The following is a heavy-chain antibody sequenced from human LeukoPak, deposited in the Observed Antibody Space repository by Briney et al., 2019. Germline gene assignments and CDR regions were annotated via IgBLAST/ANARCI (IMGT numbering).Heavy chain of an antibody. Sequence: PGGSLRLSCAASGFTFSSYAVSWARHAPGKGLEGVSAISGSGGSTYYADSVKRRFTISRDNSKNTLYLQMNSLRAEDTAVYYCAKDQDPLWFGELLLDYFDYWGQGTLVTVSS. CDR2: ISGSGGST. V-gene: IGHV3-23*01. D-gene: IGHD3-10*01. CDR1: GFTFSSYA. CDR3: AKDQDPLWFGELLLDYFDY. J-gene: IGHJ4*02.